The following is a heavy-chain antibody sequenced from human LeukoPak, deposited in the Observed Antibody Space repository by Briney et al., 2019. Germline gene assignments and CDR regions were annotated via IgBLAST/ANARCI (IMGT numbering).Heavy chain of an antibody. CDR1: GYTFTSYG. CDR2: MNPNSGNT. D-gene: IGHD3-3*01. CDR3: ARGGVGNYDFWYPNPMDV. V-gene: IGHV1-8*03. Sequence: GASVRVSCKASGYTFTSYGINWVRQATGQGLEWMGWMNPNSGNTGYAQKFQGRVTITRNTSISTAYMELSSLRSEDTAVYYCARGGVGNYDFWYPNPMDVWGKGTTVTVSS. J-gene: IGHJ6*04.